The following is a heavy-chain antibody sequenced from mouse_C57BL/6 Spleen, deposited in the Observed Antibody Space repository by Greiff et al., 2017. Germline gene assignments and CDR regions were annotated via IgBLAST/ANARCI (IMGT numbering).Heavy chain of an antibody. D-gene: IGHD6-1*01. V-gene: IGHV1-9*01. CDR3: AATVAYGCCDV. CDR1: GYTFTGYW. CDR2: IFPGSGST. J-gene: IGHJ1*03. Sequence: VQLQQSGAELMKPGASVKLSCKASGYTFTGYWIEWVKQTPGHGLEWIGEIFPGSGSTNYNEQFKGKATLTADTSSNTAYMQLSSLTTEDSAIYYCAATVAYGCCDVWGTGTTVTVSS.